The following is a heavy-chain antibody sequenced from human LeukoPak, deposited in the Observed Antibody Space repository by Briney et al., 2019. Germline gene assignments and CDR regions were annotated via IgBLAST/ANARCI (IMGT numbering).Heavy chain of an antibody. CDR3: RRPRASGGWRGRSCHHALEI. Sequence: GESLKISRCGSGIRLSKYCIGWVRQMPGKGLEWMGIIYPGDSDTRYSPSFQGQVTISADKSISTARLQWSSLKASDTDTYHCRRPRASGGWRGRSCHHALEICGQGTMVTVSS. V-gene: IGHV5-51*01. CDR2: IYPGDSDT. J-gene: IGHJ3*02. CDR1: GIRLSKYC. D-gene: IGHD2-15*01.